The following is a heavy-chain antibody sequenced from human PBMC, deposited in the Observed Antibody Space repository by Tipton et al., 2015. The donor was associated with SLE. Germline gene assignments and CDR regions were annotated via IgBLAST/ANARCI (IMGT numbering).Heavy chain of an antibody. V-gene: IGHV1-46*01. CDR2: INPSGGST. D-gene: IGHD6-19*01. CDR3: ARTPVAGRFDY. CDR1: GYTFTSYY. Sequence: QVQLVQSGPEVKKPGASVTVSCKASGYTFTSYYIHWVRQAPGQGLEWMGIINPSGGSTNYAQKFQGRVTMTRDTSSSTVYMELTSLRSEDTAVYYCARTPVAGRFDYWGQGTLVTVSS. J-gene: IGHJ4*02.